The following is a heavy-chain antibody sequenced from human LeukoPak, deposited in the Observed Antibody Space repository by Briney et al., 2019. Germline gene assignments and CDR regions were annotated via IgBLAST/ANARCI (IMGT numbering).Heavy chain of an antibody. CDR3: ARREDFWYFDL. V-gene: IGHV4-59*08. CDR1: VGSISTYY. CDR2: FYYTGST. Sequence: SETLSLTCTIPVGSISTYYWSWIPQPPGKGREWIGYFYYTGSTNYNPSLKSRVIFSVDTSNKQFSLRLISVTAADTAVYYCARREDFWYFDLWGRGALVTVSS. J-gene: IGHJ2*01.